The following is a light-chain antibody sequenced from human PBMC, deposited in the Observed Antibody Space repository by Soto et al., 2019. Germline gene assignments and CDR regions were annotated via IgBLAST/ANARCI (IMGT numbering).Light chain of an antibody. CDR1: QSVRNNY. CDR2: AAS. CDR3: QQYASSVT. V-gene: IGKV3-20*01. Sequence: SLSPGERATLSCRASQSVRNNYLAWYQQRPGQAPRLLIYAASSRATGIPDRFSGSGSGTDFTLTISRLEPEDLAVYYCQQYASSVTFGGGTKVDIK. J-gene: IGKJ4*01.